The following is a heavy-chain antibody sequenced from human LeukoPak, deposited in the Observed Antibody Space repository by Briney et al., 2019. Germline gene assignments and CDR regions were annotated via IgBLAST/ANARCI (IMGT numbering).Heavy chain of an antibody. D-gene: IGHD6-25*01. V-gene: IGHV3-30*03. J-gene: IGHJ4*02. CDR1: GFTFSSYG. CDR3: ARGSAPAGTYHLDC. CDR2: ISYDGNSD. Sequence: GGSLRLSCAASGFTFSSYGMHWVRQAPGKGLEWVAVISYDGNSDHYADSVKGRFTFSRDNSKNTLSLQMNSLRGEDTAVYYCARGSAPAGTYHLDCWGQGTLVTVSS.